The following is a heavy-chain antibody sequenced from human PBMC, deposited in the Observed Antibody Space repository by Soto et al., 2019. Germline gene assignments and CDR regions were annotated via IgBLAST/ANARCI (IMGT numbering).Heavy chain of an antibody. CDR2: IYPGDSDT. V-gene: IGHV5-51*01. J-gene: IGHJ4*02. D-gene: IGHD6-19*01. CDR1: EYSFTTYW. Sequence: EVQLVQSGAEVKKPGESLKISCKGSEYSFTTYWIAWVRQMPGKGLEWMGLIYPGDSDTKYSPSFQGQVTISADKSSSTAYLQWRSLKASDTAMYYCASSSSGRYSYFYYWGQGSLVTVS. CDR3: ASSSSGRYSYFYY.